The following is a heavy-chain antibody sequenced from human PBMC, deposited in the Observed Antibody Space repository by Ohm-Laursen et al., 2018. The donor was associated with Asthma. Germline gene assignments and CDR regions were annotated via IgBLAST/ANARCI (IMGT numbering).Heavy chain of an antibody. D-gene: IGHD2-2*01. Sequence: SLRLSCAASGFTFSSYAMHWVRQAPGKGLEWVAVISYDGSNKYYADSVKGRFTISRDNSKNTLYLQMNSLRAEDTAVYYCARVPIVVVPAAMPGTNYYYYGMDVWGQGTTVTVSS. CDR1: GFTFSSYA. CDR2: ISYDGSNK. CDR3: ARVPIVVVPAAMPGTNYYYYGMDV. V-gene: IGHV3-30-3*01. J-gene: IGHJ6*02.